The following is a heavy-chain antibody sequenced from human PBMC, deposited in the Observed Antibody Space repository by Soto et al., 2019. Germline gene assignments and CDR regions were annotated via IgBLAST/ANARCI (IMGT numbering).Heavy chain of an antibody. CDR2: IIPIFGTA. V-gene: IGHV1-69*13. J-gene: IGHJ6*02. CDR3: ARDPGNIVVVPAARHYYYYYGMDV. Sequence: SVKVSCKASGGTFSSYAISWVRQAPGQGLEWMGGIIPIFGTANYAQKLQGRVTITADESTSTAYMELSSLRSEDTAVYYCARDPGNIVVVPAARHYYYYYGMDVWGQGTTVTVSS. CDR1: GGTFSSYA. D-gene: IGHD2-2*01.